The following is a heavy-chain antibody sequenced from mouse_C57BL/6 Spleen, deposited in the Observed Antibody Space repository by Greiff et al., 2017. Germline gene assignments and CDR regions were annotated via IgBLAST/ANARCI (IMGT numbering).Heavy chain of an antibody. CDR2: ISGGGGNT. CDR1: GFTFSSYT. CDR3: ARHDGYYVYFDY. J-gene: IGHJ2*01. D-gene: IGHD2-3*01. V-gene: IGHV5-9*01. Sequence: EVKLVESGGGFVKPGGSLKLSCAASGFTFSSYTLSWVRQTPEKRLEWVATISGGGGNTYYPDSVEGRFTISRDNAKNTLYLQMSSLRSEDTALYYCARHDGYYVYFDYWGQGTTLTVSS.